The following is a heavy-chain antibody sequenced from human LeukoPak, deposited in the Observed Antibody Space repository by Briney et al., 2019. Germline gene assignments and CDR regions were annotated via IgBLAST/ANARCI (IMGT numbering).Heavy chain of an antibody. Sequence: GGSLRLSCTVSGFTVSSNSMHWVRQAPGKGLEWVAFIRYDGGNEYYADSVKGRFTISRDNSKNTLYLQMNSLRAEDTAVYSCAKCLEHFDGFDYWGQGTLVTVSS. CDR1: GFTVSSNS. D-gene: IGHD3-9*01. V-gene: IGHV3-30*02. J-gene: IGHJ4*02. CDR2: IRYDGGNE. CDR3: AKCLEHFDGFDY.